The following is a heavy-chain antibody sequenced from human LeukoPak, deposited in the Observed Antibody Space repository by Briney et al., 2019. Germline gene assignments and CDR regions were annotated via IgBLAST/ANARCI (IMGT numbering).Heavy chain of an antibody. J-gene: IGHJ6*03. Sequence: GGSLRLSCAGSGFTFSNYAMSWVRQAPGKGLEWVSGISSSGGTTNYVDSAKGRFTISRDDSKKTLYLQMNSLRAEDTAVYYCAKVVITALYRYHYMDVWGKGTTVTVSS. CDR1: GFTFSNYA. CDR3: AKVVITALYRYHYMDV. V-gene: IGHV3-23*01. CDR2: ISSSGGTT. D-gene: IGHD1-14*01.